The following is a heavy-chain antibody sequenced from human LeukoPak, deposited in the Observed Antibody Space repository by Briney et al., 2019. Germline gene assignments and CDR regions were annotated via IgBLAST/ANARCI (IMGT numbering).Heavy chain of an antibody. D-gene: IGHD3-10*01. CDR1: GYTFSKYA. J-gene: IGHJ4*02. Sequence: HPGESLRLSCAPSGYTFSKYAMTWVRHASEKGVECVSDISGSGGSTHYADSVWGGLTLSREDSKNTLYLQKNSLRDEDTAVFTFAKDPLEYFDGSGSLAYWGQGALVTVSS. CDR3: AKDPLEYFDGSGSLAY. V-gene: IGHV3-23*01. CDR2: ISGSGGST.